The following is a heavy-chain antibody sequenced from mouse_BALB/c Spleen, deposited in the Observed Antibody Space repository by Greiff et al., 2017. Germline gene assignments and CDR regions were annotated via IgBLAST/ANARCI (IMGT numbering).Heavy chain of an antibody. V-gene: IGHV7-3*02. J-gene: IGHJ2*01. CDR3: ARDNGYFDY. CDR1: GFTLTDYY. CDR2: IRNKANGYTT. Sequence: EVQGVESGGGLVQPGGSLRLSCATSGFTLTDYYMSWVRQPPGKALEWLGFIRNKANGYTTEYSASVKGRFTISRDNSQSILYLQMNTLRAEDSATYYCARDNGYFDYWGQGTTLTVSS.